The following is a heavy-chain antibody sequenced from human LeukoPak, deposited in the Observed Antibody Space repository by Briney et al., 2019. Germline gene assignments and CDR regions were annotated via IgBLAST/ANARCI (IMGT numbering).Heavy chain of an antibody. J-gene: IGHJ5*02. D-gene: IGHD1-26*01. CDR3: AKDDPTET. Sequence: QPGRSLRLSCAASGFTFSSYGMHWVRQAPGKGLERVAVISYDGSNKYYGDSVKGRFTISRDNSKNTLYLQMNSLRAEDTAVYYCAKDDPTETWGQGTLVTVSS. CDR2: ISYDGSNK. CDR1: GFTFSSYG. V-gene: IGHV3-30*18.